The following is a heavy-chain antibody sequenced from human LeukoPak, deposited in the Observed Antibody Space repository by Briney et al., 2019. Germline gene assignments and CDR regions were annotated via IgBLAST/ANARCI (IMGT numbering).Heavy chain of an antibody. Sequence: PSETLSLTCAVSGGSISSGSYYWSWIRQPPGKGLEWIGSIYYSGSTYYNPSLKSRVTISVDTSKNQFSLKLSSVTAADTAVYYCARGSGRGYSYGMGNWFDPWGQGTLVTVSS. CDR3: ARGSGRGYSYGMGNWFDP. J-gene: IGHJ5*02. CDR1: GGSISSGSYY. V-gene: IGHV4-39*07. D-gene: IGHD5-18*01. CDR2: IYYSGST.